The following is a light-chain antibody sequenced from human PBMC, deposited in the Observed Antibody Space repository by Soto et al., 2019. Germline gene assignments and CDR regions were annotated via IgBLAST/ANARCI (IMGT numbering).Light chain of an antibody. J-gene: IGLJ3*02. CDR2: GNS. CDR1: SSNIGAGYD. CDR3: KSYDSSLSGWV. V-gene: IGLV1-40*01. Sequence: QSVLTQPPSVSGAPGQRGTISCTGSSSNIGAGYDVHWYQQLPGTAPKLLIYGNSNRPSGVPDRFSGSKSGTSASLAITGLQAEDEADYYCKSYDSSLSGWVFGGGTKLTVL.